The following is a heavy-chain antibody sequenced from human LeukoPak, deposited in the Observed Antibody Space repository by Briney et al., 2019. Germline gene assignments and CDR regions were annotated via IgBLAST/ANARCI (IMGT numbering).Heavy chain of an antibody. CDR3: ARSGYSYGLSPLLYFDY. D-gene: IGHD5-18*01. Sequence: SETLSLTCNVSGGSISSSSYYWGWIRQPPGKGLEWIGSIYFSGRTYYNMSLKSRVTISIDTSKNQFSLKVNSVTAADTAVYYCARSGYSYGLSPLLYFDYWGQGTLVTVSS. J-gene: IGHJ4*02. CDR1: GGSISSSSYY. V-gene: IGHV4-39*07. CDR2: IYFSGRT.